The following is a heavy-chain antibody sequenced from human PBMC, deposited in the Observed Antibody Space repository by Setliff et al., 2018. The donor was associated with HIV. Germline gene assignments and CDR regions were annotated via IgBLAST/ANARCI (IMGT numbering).Heavy chain of an antibody. D-gene: IGHD3-10*01. CDR2: IYHSGST. J-gene: IGHJ4*02. V-gene: IGHV4-38-2*01. CDR3: ARLLPGDYYGSGSYFDY. Sequence: PSETLSLTCVVSTYSISSGFYWAWIRQPPGKGLEWIGSIYHSGSTYYNPSLKSRVTISIDTSKNQFSLRLTSVTAADTAVYYCARLLPGDYYGSGSYFDYWGQGTQVTVSS. CDR1: TYSISSGFY.